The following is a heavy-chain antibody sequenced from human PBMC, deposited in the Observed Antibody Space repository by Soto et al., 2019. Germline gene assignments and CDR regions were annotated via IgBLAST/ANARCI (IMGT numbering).Heavy chain of an antibody. D-gene: IGHD6-13*01. V-gene: IGHV4-30-2*01. CDR1: GGSISSGGYS. CDR3: ASSHAGAHITAAVH. J-gene: IGHJ4*02. Sequence: QLQLQESGSGLVKPSQTLSLTCAVSGGSISSGGYSWNWIRQPPGKGLEWIGYIYHSGSTYYNPSLKSRVTISVDRSKNQFSLKLSSVNAADTAVYYCASSHAGAHITAAVHWGQGTLVTVSS. CDR2: IYHSGST.